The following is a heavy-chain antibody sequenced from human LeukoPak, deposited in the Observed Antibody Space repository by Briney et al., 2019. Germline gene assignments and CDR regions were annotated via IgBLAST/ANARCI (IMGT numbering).Heavy chain of an antibody. CDR2: IKQDGSEK. D-gene: IGHD3-9*01. J-gene: IGHJ4*02. V-gene: IGHV3-7*01. Sequence: GGSLRLSCAASGFTFSSYWMSWVRQAPGKGLEWVANIKQDGSEKYYVDSLKGRFTISRDNAKNSLYLQMNSLRAEDTAVYYCARVMGLRYAANDYWGQGTLVTVSS. CDR3: ARVMGLRYAANDY. CDR1: GFTFSSYW.